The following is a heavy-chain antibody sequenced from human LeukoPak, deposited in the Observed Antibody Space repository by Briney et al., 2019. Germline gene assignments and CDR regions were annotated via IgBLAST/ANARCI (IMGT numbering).Heavy chain of an antibody. CDR1: GFTFSSYS. D-gene: IGHD3-16*01. J-gene: IGHJ4*02. CDR2: ITSTSSTI. CDR3: ARPHQIYVWGSPDY. V-gene: IGHV3-48*02. Sequence: RGSLRLSCAASGFTFSSYSMNWVRQAPGKGLEWVSYITSTSSTIYYADSVKGRFTVSRDNAKNSLFLQMDNLRDEDTAVYYCARPHQIYVWGSPDYWGQGTLVAVSS.